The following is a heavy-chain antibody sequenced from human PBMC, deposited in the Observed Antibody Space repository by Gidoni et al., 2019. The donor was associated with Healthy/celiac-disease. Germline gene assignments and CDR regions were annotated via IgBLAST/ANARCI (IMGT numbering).Heavy chain of an antibody. CDR1: GFTFGRCA. V-gene: IGHV3-23*04. Sequence: EVQLVESGGGLVQPGGSLGIAWAASGFTFGRCAMSWVRQAPGKGLEWVSAISGSGGSTYYADSVKGRFTISRDNSKNTLYLQMNSLRAEDTAVYYCAKDYGLQQLVPDAFDIWGQGTMVTVSS. CDR3: AKDYGLQQLVPDAFDI. CDR2: ISGSGGST. D-gene: IGHD6-6*01. J-gene: IGHJ3*02.